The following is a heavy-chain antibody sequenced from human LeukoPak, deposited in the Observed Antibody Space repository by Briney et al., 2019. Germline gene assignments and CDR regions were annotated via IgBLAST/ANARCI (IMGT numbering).Heavy chain of an antibody. V-gene: IGHV1-46*01. J-gene: IGHJ4*02. CDR2: INPSGGST. Sequence: EASVKVSCEASGYPFISYYMHWVRQAPGHGLEWMGRINPSGGSTRYAQKFQGRVTMTRDTSTSTVYMELSSLRSEDTAVYYCARDSGIAVADFDYWGQGTLVTVSS. CDR1: GYPFISYY. CDR3: ARDSGIAVADFDY. D-gene: IGHD6-19*01.